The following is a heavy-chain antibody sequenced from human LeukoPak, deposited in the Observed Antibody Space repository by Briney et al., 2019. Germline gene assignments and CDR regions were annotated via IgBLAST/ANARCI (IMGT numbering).Heavy chain of an antibody. V-gene: IGHV4-59*01. CDR2: IYYCGCT. Sequence: SETLSLTCSVSGGSISSYYWRWIRQPPGKGGEWIGYIYYCGCTNYNPSLKSRVPISVGTSKNQFSLKLSSVTAADTAVYYRARQYYDSSGYRSDAFDIWGQGTMVTVSS. CDR1: GGSISSYY. J-gene: IGHJ3*02. D-gene: IGHD3-22*01. CDR3: ARQYYDSSGYRSDAFDI.